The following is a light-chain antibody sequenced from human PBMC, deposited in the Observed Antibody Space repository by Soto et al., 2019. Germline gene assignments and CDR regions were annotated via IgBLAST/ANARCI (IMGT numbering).Light chain of an antibody. Sequence: DIQMTQSPSTLSAFVGDRVTITCRASQSIGTWLTWYQQKPGEAPRVLIYKSSSLQSGVPSRCSGSGSGTEFTLTISSLQPEDLATYYCHQYDKFWTFGQGTKVEIK. V-gene: IGKV1-5*03. CDR3: HQYDKFWT. CDR2: KSS. CDR1: QSIGTW. J-gene: IGKJ1*01.